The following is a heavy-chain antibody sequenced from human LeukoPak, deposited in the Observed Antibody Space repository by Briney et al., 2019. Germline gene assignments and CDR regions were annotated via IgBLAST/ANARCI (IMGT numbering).Heavy chain of an antibody. J-gene: IGHJ6*02. V-gene: IGHV3-23*01. D-gene: IGHD4-17*01. CDR2: ISGSGDST. CDR1: GLTFSNYG. Sequence: LTGGSLRLSCVASGLTFSNYGMSWVRQAPGKGLEWVSVISGSGDSTYYADSVKGRFTISRDNSKNTLYLQMNSLKVDDTAVYFCAKDPTTVTVEYYGMDVWGQGTTVTVSS. CDR3: AKDPTTVTVEYYGMDV.